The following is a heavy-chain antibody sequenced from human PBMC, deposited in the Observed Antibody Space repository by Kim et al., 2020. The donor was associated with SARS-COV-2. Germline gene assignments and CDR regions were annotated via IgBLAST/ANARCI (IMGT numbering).Heavy chain of an antibody. V-gene: IGHV1-69*13. J-gene: IGHJ6*02. CDR2: IIPIFGKA. Sequence: SVKVSCKASGGTFSSYAISWVRQAPGQGLEWMGGIIPIFGKANYAQKFQGRVTITADESTSTAYMELSSLRSEDTAVYYCARDRDYDSSGYYRGAWSYYYYYGMDVWGQGTTVTVSS. CDR1: GGTFSSYA. D-gene: IGHD3-22*01. CDR3: ARDRDYDSSGYYRGAWSYYYYYGMDV.